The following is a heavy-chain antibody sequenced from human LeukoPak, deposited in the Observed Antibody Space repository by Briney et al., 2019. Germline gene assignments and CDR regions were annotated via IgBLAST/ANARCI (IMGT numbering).Heavy chain of an antibody. CDR1: GGSVRGYY. CDR2: INHSGST. D-gene: IGHD3-10*01. CDR3: ARGPVRTYYGSGSGWFDP. J-gene: IGHJ5*02. V-gene: IGHV4-34*01. Sequence: PSGTLSLICAVYGGSVRGYYWSWIRQPPGKGLEWIGEINHSGSTNYNPSLKSRVTISVDTSKNQFSLKLSSVTAADTAVYYCARGPVRTYYGSGSGWFDPWGQGTLVTVSS.